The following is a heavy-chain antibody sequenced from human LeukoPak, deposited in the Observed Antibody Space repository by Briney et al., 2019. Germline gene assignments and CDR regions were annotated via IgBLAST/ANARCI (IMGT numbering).Heavy chain of an antibody. CDR2: IYPGDSDT. CDR1: GYSFTSYW. J-gene: IGHJ4*02. V-gene: IGHV5-51*01. Sequence: GESLKISCQGSGYSFTSYWIGWVRQMPGKGLEWMGIIYPGDSDTRYSPSFQGQVTISADKSISTAYLQWSSLKASDTAMYYCARDGPNYYDSSGYYDYWGQGTLVTVSP. D-gene: IGHD3-22*01. CDR3: ARDGPNYYDSSGYYDY.